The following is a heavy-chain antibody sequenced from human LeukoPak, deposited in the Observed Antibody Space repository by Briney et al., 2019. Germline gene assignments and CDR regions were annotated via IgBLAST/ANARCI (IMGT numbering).Heavy chain of an antibody. V-gene: IGHV3-30*18. CDR1: GFTFTSYG. CDR3: AKDKYSGSYGPLDY. Sequence: SGGSLRLSCEGSGFTFTSYGMHWVRQAPGKGLEWVAVISNDGSTKSYADSVKGRFTISRDNSKNTLYLQMNSLRAEDTAVYYCAKDKYSGSYGPLDYWGQGTLVTVSS. D-gene: IGHD1-26*01. CDR2: ISNDGSTK. J-gene: IGHJ4*02.